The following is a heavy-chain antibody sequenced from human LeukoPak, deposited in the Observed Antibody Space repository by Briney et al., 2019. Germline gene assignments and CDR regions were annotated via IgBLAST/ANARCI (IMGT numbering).Heavy chain of an antibody. CDR2: IYSGGST. J-gene: IGHJ6*02. CDR1: GVTVSGNY. D-gene: IGHD6-13*01. CDR3: ARDWGIAAAGTGYGMDV. V-gene: IGHV3-66*01. Sequence: AGTLRLSCAASGVTVSGNYRSWIRQAPGKGLEWVSDIYSGGSTYYADSVKGRFTISRDNSKNTLYLKMNSLRVEDTAVYYCARDWGIAAAGTGYGMDVWGQGTTVTVSS.